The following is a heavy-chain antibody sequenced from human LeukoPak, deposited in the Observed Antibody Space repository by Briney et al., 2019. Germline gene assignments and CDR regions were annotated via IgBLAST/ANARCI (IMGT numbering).Heavy chain of an antibody. CDR3: ARDRPYYGSGSYYDAFDN. V-gene: IGHV1-18*04. CDR2: ISAYNGNT. D-gene: IGHD3-10*01. J-gene: IGHJ3*02. Sequence: ASVKVSCKASGYTFTSYGISWVRQAPGQGLEWMGWISAYNGNTNYAQKLQGRVTMTTDTSTSTAYMELRSLRSDDTAVYYCARDRPYYGSGSYYDAFDNWGQGTMVTVSS. CDR1: GYTFTSYG.